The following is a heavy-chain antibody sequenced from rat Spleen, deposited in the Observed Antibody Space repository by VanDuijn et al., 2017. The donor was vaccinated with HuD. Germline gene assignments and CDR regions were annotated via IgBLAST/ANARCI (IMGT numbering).Heavy chain of an antibody. D-gene: IGHD2-5*01. CDR1: GFTFSDYY. Sequence: EVQLVESDGGLVQPGRSLKLSCAASGFTFSDYYMAWVRQAPTKGLEWVATLSYDASAPYYRDSVKGRFTISRDTAQNTLYLQMNSPTSEDTATYYCTRGGYFRHWGQGVMVTVSS. V-gene: IGHV5-29*01. CDR3: TRGGYFRH. CDR2: LSYDASAP. J-gene: IGHJ2*01.